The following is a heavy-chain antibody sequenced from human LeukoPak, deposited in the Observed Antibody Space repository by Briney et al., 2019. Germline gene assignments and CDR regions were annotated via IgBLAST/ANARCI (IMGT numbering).Heavy chain of an antibody. CDR3: ARDYSGWSLDP. CDR2: ISSSGRTT. V-gene: IGHV3-48*03. D-gene: IGHD5-12*01. Sequence: PGGSLRLSCAVSGFTFSSYEMNWVRQAPGKGLEWVSYISSSGRTTYYADSVKGRFTISRDNAKNSLYLQMNSLRAEDTAVYYCARDYSGWSLDPWGQGTLVTVSS. CDR1: GFTFSSYE. J-gene: IGHJ5*02.